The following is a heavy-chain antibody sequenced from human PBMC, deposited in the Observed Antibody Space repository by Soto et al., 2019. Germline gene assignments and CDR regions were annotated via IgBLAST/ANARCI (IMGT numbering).Heavy chain of an antibody. CDR2: INPNSGTT. CDR3: VRDFSPCTNAVCSNNCFDP. J-gene: IGHJ5*02. V-gene: IGHV1-2*02. CDR1: GYTFTGYY. D-gene: IGHD2-8*01. Sequence: ASVKVSCKASGYTFTGYYIHWVRQAPGQGLEWMGWINPNSGTTNYEQKFQGRVTMTRDTSISTVYMELNSLGSGDTAVYYCVRDFSPCTNAVCSNNCFDPWGQGSLVTVSS.